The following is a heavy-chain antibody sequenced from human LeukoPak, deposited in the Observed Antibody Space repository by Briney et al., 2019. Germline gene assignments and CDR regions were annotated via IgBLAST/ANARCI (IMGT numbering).Heavy chain of an antibody. CDR1: GYTFTGYY. CDR3: ARGCSTSCSRCDY. CDR2: INPNSGGT. V-gene: IGHV1-2*02. D-gene: IGHD2-2*01. J-gene: IGHJ4*02. Sequence: ASVKVSCKASGYTFTGYYMHWVRQAPGQGLEWMGWINPNSGGTNYAQKFQGRVTMTRDTSISTAYMELSRLRSDDTAMYYCARGCSTSCSRCDYWGQGTLVTASS.